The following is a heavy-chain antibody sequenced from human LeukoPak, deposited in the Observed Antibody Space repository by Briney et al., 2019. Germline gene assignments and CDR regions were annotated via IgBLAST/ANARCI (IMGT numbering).Heavy chain of an antibody. CDR2: ISAYNGNT. Sequence: ASVKVSCKASGYTFTSYGISWVRQAPGQGLEWMGWISAYNGNTNYAQKLQGRVTMTTDTSTSTAYMELRSLRSDDTAVYYCARDGYSSSWYSNKWFDPWGQGTLVTVSS. V-gene: IGHV1-18*01. D-gene: IGHD6-13*01. J-gene: IGHJ5*02. CDR3: ARDGYSSSWYSNKWFDP. CDR1: GYTFTSYG.